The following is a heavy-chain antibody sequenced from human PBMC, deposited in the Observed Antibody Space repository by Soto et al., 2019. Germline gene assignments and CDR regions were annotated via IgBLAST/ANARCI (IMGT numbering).Heavy chain of an antibody. D-gene: IGHD3-3*01. CDR2: IYHSGST. V-gene: IGHV4-4*02. CDR1: GGSISSSNW. Sequence: ASETLSLTCAVSGGSISSSNWWSWVRQPPGKGLEWIGEIYHSGSTNYNPSLKSRVTISVDKSKNQFSLKLSSVTAADTAVYYCASRDFWSGYSTDVWGQGTTVTVSS. CDR3: ASRDFWSGYSTDV. J-gene: IGHJ6*02.